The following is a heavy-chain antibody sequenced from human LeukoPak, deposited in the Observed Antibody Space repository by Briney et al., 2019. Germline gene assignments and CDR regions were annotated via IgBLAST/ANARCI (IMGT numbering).Heavy chain of an antibody. CDR1: GYTFTSYD. J-gene: IGHJ5*02. Sequence: ASVKVSCKASGYTFTSYDINWVRQAPGQGLEWMGWMNPNSGNTGYAQKFQGRVTITRNTSISTAYMELSSLRSEDTAVYYCARLSLSCSSTSCYEWFDPWGQGTLVTVSS. D-gene: IGHD2-2*01. CDR3: ARLSLSCSSTSCYEWFDP. CDR2: MNPNSGNT. V-gene: IGHV1-8*03.